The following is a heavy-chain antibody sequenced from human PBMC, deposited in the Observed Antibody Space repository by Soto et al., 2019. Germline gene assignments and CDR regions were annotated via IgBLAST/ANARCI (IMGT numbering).Heavy chain of an antibody. CDR3: ARGSPTTQDAFDI. J-gene: IGHJ3*02. V-gene: IGHV4-31*03. CDR1: GGSISSGGYY. CDR2: IYYSGST. Sequence: PSETLSLTCTVSGGSISSGGYYWSWIRQHPGKGLEWIGYIYYSGSTYYNPSLKSRVTISVDTSKNQFSLKLSSVTAADTAVYYCARGSPTTQDAFDIWGQGTMVPVS. D-gene: IGHD4-17*01.